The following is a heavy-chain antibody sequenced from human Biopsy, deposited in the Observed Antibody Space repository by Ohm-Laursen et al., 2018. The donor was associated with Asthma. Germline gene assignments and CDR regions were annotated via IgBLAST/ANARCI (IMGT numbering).Heavy chain of an antibody. V-gene: IGHV4-39*01. D-gene: IGHD3-22*01. CDR1: GGAITSSSYY. CDR2: MYHSGSP. CDR3: VRHQYSSSWSTFDY. J-gene: IGHJ4*02. Sequence: GTLSLTCTVSGGAITSSSYYWGWIRQPPGKGMEWIGSMYHSGSPYYHPSLKSRATISVDTSKNQLSLKMSFVTAADTAVYFCVRHQYSSSWSTFDYWGQGALVTASS.